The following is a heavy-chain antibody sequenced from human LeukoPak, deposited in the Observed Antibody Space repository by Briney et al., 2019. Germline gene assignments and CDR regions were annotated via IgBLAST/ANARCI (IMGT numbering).Heavy chain of an antibody. CDR1: GYTFTGHY. CDR2: MNPNSGGT. Sequence: ASVKVSCKASGYTFTGHYIHWVRQAPGQGLEWMGWMNPNSGGTNYAQKFQGRVTMTRDTSISTAYMELSRLTSGDTAVYYCARDLGSGSVYWGQGTLVTVSS. J-gene: IGHJ4*02. D-gene: IGHD3-10*02. CDR3: ARDLGSGSVY. V-gene: IGHV1-2*02.